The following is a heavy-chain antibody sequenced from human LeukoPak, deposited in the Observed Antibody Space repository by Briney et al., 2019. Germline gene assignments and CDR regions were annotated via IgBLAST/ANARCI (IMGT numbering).Heavy chain of an antibody. V-gene: IGHV3-7*01. J-gene: IGHJ6*04. CDR2: IKEDGTQK. Sequence: GGSLRLSCAASGFTFSSYSMNWVRQAPGKGLEWVANIKEDGTQKYYVDSVRGRFTISRDNAENSLYLQMNSLRDEDTAVYYCATRYCTIAACRASSHHCFDDWGKGTTVIVSS. CDR1: GFTFSSYS. CDR3: ATRYCTIAACRASSHHCFDD. D-gene: IGHD2-8*01.